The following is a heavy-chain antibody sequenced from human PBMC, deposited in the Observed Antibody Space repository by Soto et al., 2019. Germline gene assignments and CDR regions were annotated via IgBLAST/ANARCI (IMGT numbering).Heavy chain of an antibody. J-gene: IGHJ3*02. D-gene: IGHD2-2*01. CDR1: GYTFTGYY. V-gene: IGHV1-2*04. CDR3: ARGCSSTSCTHDAFDI. CDR2: INPNSGGT. Sequence: ASVKVSCKASGYTFTGYYMHWVRQAPGQGLEWMGWINPNSGGTNYAQKFQGWVTMTRDTSISTAYMELSRLRSDDAAVYYCARGCSSTSCTHDAFDIWGQGTMVPVSS.